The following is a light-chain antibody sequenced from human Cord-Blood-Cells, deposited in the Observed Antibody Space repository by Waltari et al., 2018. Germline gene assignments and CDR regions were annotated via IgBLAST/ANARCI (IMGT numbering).Light chain of an antibody. J-gene: IGLJ3*02. CDR3: QSYDSSLSGWV. Sequence: QSVLTQPPSVSGAPGQRVTISCTGSSSNIGAGYDVHWYQQLPGTAPKLLIYGNSNQPSGVPARFSGSKSGTSASLAITGLQAEDEADYYCQSYDSSLSGWVFGGGTKLTVL. CDR2: GNS. V-gene: IGLV1-40*01. CDR1: SSNIGAGYD.